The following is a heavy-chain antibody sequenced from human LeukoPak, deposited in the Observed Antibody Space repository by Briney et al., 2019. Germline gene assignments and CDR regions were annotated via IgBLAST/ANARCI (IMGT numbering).Heavy chain of an antibody. D-gene: IGHD6-19*01. V-gene: IGHV3-23*01. CDR2: ISGSGSST. Sequence: PGGSLRLSCAASGFTFTSYAMSWVRQAPGKGLEWVSTISGSGSSTYYADSVKGRFTISRDNAKNSLYLQMNSLRAEDTAVYYCARDFAVAGPDYWGQGTLVTVSS. CDR1: GFTFTSYA. CDR3: ARDFAVAGPDY. J-gene: IGHJ4*02.